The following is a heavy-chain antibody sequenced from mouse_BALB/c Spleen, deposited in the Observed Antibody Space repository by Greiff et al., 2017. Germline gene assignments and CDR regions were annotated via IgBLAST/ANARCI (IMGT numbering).Heavy chain of an antibody. CDR2: INSNGGST. CDR3: ARHGPYAMDY. Sequence: EVQVVESGGGLVKLGGSLKLSCAASGFTFSSYYMSWVRQTPEKRLELVAAINSNGGSTYYPDTVKGRFTISRDNAKNTLYLQMSSLKSEDTAMYYCARHGPYAMDYWGQGTSVTVSS. J-gene: IGHJ4*01. CDR1: GFTFSSYY. V-gene: IGHV5-6-2*01.